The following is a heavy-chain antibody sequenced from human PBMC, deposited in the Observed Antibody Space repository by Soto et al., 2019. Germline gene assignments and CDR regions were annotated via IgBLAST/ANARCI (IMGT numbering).Heavy chain of an antibody. D-gene: IGHD5-12*01. V-gene: IGHV4-30-2*01. CDR2: IYHSGST. CDR3: ARGAATIRESAFEY. CDR1: GGSISSGGYS. J-gene: IGHJ4*02. Sequence: PSETLSLTCAVSGGSISSGGYSWSWIRQPPGKGLEWIGYIYHSGSTYYNPSLKSRVTISVDRSKNQFSLKLSSVTAADTAVYYCARGAATIRESAFEYWGQGTLGIVS.